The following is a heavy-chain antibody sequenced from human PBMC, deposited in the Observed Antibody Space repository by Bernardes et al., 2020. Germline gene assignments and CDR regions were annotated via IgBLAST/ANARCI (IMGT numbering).Heavy chain of an antibody. CDR2: IYHSGST. CDR3: ARARDSSGYYSGNY. Sequence: SETLSLTCAVSGYSISSGYYWGWIRQPPGKGLEWIGSIYHSGSTYYNPSLKSRVTISVDTSKNQFSLKLSSVTAADTAVYYCARARDSSGYYSGNYWGQGTLVTVSS. CDR1: GYSISSGYY. J-gene: IGHJ4*02. D-gene: IGHD3-22*01. V-gene: IGHV4-38-2*01.